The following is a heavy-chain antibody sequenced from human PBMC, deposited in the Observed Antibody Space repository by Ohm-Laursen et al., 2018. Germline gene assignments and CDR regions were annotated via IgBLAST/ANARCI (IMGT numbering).Heavy chain of an antibody. CDR1: GFTFSIYS. J-gene: IGHJ4*02. CDR3: ARGAPYYYENSGYSYVGYTDY. CDR2: LDASGGTI. Sequence: SLRLSCTASGFTFSIYSMNWVRQAPGKGLEWLAYLDASGGTIYYADSVKGRFTISRDNARNSLFLQMNSLRAEDTAVYYCARGAPYYYENSGYSYVGYTDYWGQGTLVTVSS. D-gene: IGHD3-22*01. V-gene: IGHV3-48*01.